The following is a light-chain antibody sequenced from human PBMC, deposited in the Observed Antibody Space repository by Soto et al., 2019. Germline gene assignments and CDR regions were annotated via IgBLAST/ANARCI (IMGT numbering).Light chain of an antibody. CDR3: QQRSNWPQT. Sequence: EIVLTQSPGTLSLSPGERATLSCRASQSVSSSYLAWYQQKPGQAPRLLIYGASSRATGIPDRFSGSGSGTDFTLTISRLEPEDFAVYYCQQRSNWPQTFGQGTKLEI. CDR1: QSVSSSY. V-gene: IGKV3D-20*02. J-gene: IGKJ2*01. CDR2: GAS.